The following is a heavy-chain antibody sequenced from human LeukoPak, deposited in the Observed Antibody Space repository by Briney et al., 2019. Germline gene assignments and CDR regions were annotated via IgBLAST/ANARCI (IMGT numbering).Heavy chain of an antibody. Sequence: GGSLRLSCAASGFTFSSYAMSWVRQAPGKGLEWVSAISGSGGSTYYADSVKGRFTISRDNSKNTLYLQMNSLRAEDTAVYYCAKRGPSGYSYGYYGMNVWGQGTTVTVSS. V-gene: IGHV3-23*01. CDR1: GFTFSSYA. CDR2: ISGSGGST. CDR3: AKRGPSGYSYGYYGMNV. J-gene: IGHJ6*02. D-gene: IGHD5-18*01.